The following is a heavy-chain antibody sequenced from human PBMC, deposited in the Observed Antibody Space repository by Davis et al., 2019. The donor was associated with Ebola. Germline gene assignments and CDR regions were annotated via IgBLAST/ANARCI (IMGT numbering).Heavy chain of an antibody. CDR3: ARGGCSGGSCYSADY. CDR1: GYTFTSYD. Sequence: AASVKVSCKASGYTFTSYDINWVRQATGQGLEWMGWMNPNSGNTGYAQKLQGRVTMTTDTSTSTAYMELRSLRSDNTAVYYCARGGCSGGSCYSADYWGQGTLVTVSS. V-gene: IGHV1-8*01. CDR2: MNPNSGNT. J-gene: IGHJ4*02. D-gene: IGHD2-15*01.